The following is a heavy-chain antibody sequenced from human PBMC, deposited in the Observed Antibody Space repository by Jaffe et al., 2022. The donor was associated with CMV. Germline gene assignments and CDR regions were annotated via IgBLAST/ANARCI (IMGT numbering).Heavy chain of an antibody. CDR3: ARAGYHSSGQYVYYFDF. V-gene: IGHV4-31*03. CDR1: GDSISSGGYY. J-gene: IGHJ4*02. Sequence: QVQLQESGPGLVTPSQTLSLTCTVSGDSISSGGYYWTWIRQHPEWGLEWIGYIYYSGTAHYNPSLKSRATISIDTSNNQFSLKLSSVTAADTAMYYCARAGYHSSGQYVYYFDFWGQGNLVTVSS. D-gene: IGHD3-22*01. CDR2: IYYSGTA.